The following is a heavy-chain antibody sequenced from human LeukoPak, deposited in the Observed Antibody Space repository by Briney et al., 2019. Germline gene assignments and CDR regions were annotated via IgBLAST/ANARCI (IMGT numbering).Heavy chain of an antibody. V-gene: IGHV3-30*03. D-gene: IGHD3-10*01. Sequence: GGSLRLSCAASGFTFSSYGMHWVRQAPGKGLEWVAVISYDGSNKYYADSVKGRFTISRDNSKNTLYLQMNSLRAEDTAVYYCARGLSYGSGRLYDYWGQGTLVTVSS. CDR1: GFTFSSYG. CDR2: ISYDGSNK. CDR3: ARGLSYGSGRLYDY. J-gene: IGHJ4*02.